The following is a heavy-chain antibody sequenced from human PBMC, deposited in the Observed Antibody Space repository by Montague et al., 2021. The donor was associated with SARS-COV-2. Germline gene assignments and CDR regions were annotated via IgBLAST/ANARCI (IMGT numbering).Heavy chain of an antibody. V-gene: IGHV4-34*01. J-gene: IGHJ6*02. D-gene: IGHD3-10*01. CDR2: INQSGRT. CDR1: GGSFSGYY. CDR3: ARVRYYGSGTSLGMDV. Sequence: SETLSLTCAVYGGSFSGYYWSWIRQPPEKGLKWIGEINQSGRTSNNPSLKSRVIISVDTSKNQFSLKLSSVTAADTAVYYCARVRYYGSGTSLGMDVWGQGTTVTVSS.